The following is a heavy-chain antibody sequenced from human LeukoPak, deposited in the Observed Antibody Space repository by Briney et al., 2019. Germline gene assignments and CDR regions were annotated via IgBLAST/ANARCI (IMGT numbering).Heavy chain of an antibody. J-gene: IGHJ6*02. D-gene: IGHD2-21*02. CDR1: GFPFSSYP. V-gene: IGHV3-23*01. CDR3: ATRVFCGGDCYSSHGMDV. CDR2: ITASGDST. Sequence: GGSLRLSCAGSGFPFSSYPISWVRQPPGKGLEWVSAITASGDSTYSADSVKGRFTISRDNSRNTLFLEMSSLRAEDTAVYYCATRVFCGGDCYSSHGMDVWGPGTTVTVSS.